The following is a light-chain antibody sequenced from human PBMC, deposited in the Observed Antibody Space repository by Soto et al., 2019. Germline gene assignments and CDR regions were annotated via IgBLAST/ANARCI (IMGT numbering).Light chain of an antibody. J-gene: IGKJ1*01. CDR3: QQYGSSPPRT. V-gene: IGKV3-20*01. Sequence: EIVFTQSPGILSLSPGGRATPSCRASQSVSNDFLAWYQQKPGQAPRLLIYGASTRATDVPDRFSGSGSGADFTLSISRLEPEDFAVYYCQQYGSSPPRTFGQGTKVDIK. CDR1: QSVSNDF. CDR2: GAS.